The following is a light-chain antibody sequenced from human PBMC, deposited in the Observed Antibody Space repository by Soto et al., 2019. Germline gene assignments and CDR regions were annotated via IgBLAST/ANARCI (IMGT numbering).Light chain of an antibody. CDR2: DAS. Sequence: EIVLRQAPVTLSFSPGERATLSCRASQSVSSYLAWYQQKPGQAPRLLIYDASNRATGIPARFSGGGSGTDFTLTIDNLEPEDFAIYYCQQRSNWPPITFGQGTRLEIK. J-gene: IGKJ5*01. CDR1: QSVSSY. V-gene: IGKV3-11*01. CDR3: QQRSNWPPIT.